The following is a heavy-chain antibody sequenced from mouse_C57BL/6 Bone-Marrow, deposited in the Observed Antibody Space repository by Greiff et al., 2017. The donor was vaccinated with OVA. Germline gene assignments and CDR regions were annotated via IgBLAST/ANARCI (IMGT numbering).Heavy chain of an antibody. J-gene: IGHJ4*01. CDR2: IYPGSGNT. D-gene: IGHD2-4*01. CDR1: GYTFTDYY. CDR3: ARFDSRMDY. V-gene: IGHV1-76*01. Sequence: QVQLQQSGAELVRPGASVKLSCKASGYTFTDYYINWVKQRPGQGLEWIARIYPGSGNTYYNEKFKGKATLTAEKSSSTAYMQLSSLTSEDSAVYFCARFDSRMDYWGQGTSVTVSS.